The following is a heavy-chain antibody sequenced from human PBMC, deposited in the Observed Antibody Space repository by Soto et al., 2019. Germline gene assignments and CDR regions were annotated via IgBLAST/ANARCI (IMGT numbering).Heavy chain of an antibody. V-gene: IGHV1-69*13. D-gene: IGHD6-19*01. J-gene: IGHJ4*02. Sequence: GASVKVSCKASGGTFSSYAISWVRQAPGQGLEWMGGIIPIFGTANYAQKFQGRVTITADESTSTAYMELSSLRSEDTAVYYCARGDSSGWPALAHFLDYWGQGTLVTVSS. CDR3: ARGDSSGWPALAHFLDY. CDR1: GGTFSSYA. CDR2: IIPIFGTA.